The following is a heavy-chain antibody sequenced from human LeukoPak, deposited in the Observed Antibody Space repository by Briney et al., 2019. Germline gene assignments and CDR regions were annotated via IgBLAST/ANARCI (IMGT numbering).Heavy chain of an antibody. CDR3: APPPYRYRNSPRETGFHP. CDR2: INHSGST. J-gene: IGHJ5*02. CDR1: GGSFSGYY. D-gene: IGHD4-4*01. V-gene: IGHV4-34*01. Sequence: IPSETLSLTCAVYGGSFSGYYWSWIRQPPGKGLEWIGEINHSGSTNYNPSLKSRVTISVDTSKNQFSLKLSSVTAADTAVYYCAPPPYRYRNSPRETGFHPGAQGPLVPVSS.